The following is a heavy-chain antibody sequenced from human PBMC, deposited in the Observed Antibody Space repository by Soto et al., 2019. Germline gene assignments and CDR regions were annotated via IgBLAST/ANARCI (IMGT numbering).Heavy chain of an antibody. V-gene: IGHV3-30-3*01. J-gene: IGHJ4*02. CDR2: ISYDGSNK. D-gene: IGHD6-13*01. CDR1: GFTFSSYA. CDR3: ARDTGEIAAAGTSDY. Sequence: GGSPRLSCAASGFTFSSYAMNWVRQAPGKGLEWVAVISYDGSNKYYADSVKGRFTISRDNSKNTLYLQMNSLRAEDTAVYYCARDTGEIAAAGTSDYWGQGTLVTVSS.